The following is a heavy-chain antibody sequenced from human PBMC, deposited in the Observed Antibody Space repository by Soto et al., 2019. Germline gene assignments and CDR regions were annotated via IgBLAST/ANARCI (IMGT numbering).Heavy chain of an antibody. D-gene: IGHD6-19*01. Sequence: GGSLRLSCAASGFTFSSYAMSWVRQAPGKGLEWVSAISGSGGSTYYADSVKGRFTISRDNSKNTLYLQMNSLRAEDTAVYYCAKDVDSSGWYGWFDPWGQGTLVTVSS. V-gene: IGHV3-23*01. CDR1: GFTFSSYA. J-gene: IGHJ5*02. CDR2: ISGSGGST. CDR3: AKDVDSSGWYGWFDP.